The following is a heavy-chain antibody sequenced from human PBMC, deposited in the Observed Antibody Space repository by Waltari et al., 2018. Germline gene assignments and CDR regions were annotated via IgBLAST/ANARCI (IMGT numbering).Heavy chain of an antibody. Sequence: EVQLVESGGGLVKPGGSLRLSCAASGFTFSSYSMNWVRQAPGKGLEWVSSISSSSSYIYYADSVKGRFTLSRDNAKNSLYLQMNSLRAEDTAVYYCARFRKGFWIDYWGQGTLVTVSS. CDR2: ISSSSSYI. D-gene: IGHD3-3*01. J-gene: IGHJ4*02. V-gene: IGHV3-21*01. CDR3: ARFRKGFWIDY. CDR1: GFTFSSYS.